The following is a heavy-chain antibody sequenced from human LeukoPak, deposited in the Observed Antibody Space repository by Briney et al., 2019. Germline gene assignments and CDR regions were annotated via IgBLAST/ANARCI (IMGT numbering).Heavy chain of an antibody. CDR3: ARDYRDGDDQHKPIDI. CDR1: GGSISSSNW. J-gene: IGHJ3*02. V-gene: IGHV4-4*02. CDR2: IYHSGST. Sequence: SGTLSLTCAVSGGSISSSNWWSWVRQPPGKGLEWIGEIYHSGSTNYNPSLKSRVTISVDKSKNQFSLKLSSVTAADTAVYYCARDYRDGDDQHKPIDIWGQGTMVTVSS. D-gene: IGHD5-24*01.